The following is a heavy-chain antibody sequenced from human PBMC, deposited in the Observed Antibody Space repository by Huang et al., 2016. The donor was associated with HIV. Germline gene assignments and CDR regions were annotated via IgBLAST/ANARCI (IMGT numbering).Heavy chain of an antibody. V-gene: IGHV3-74*01. CDR1: GFTFSSYW. CDR2: IKSDGSST. J-gene: IGHJ4*02. Sequence: EVQLVESGGGLVQPGGSLRLSCAASGFTFSSYWMHWGRQVPGKGLVWVSHIKSDGSSTSYAASVKGRFTISRDNAKNTLYLQRNSLRAEDTAVYYCARGSRQGKYYYGSGTAYWGQGTLVTVSS. CDR3: ARGSRQGKYYYGSGTAY. D-gene: IGHD3-10*01.